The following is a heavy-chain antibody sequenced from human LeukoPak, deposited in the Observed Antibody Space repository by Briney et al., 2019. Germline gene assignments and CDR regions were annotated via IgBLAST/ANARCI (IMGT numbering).Heavy chain of an antibody. CDR1: GGSIRSSYYY. V-gene: IGHV4-39*07. Sequence: SETLSLTCTVSGGSIRSSYYYWGWIRQPPGKGLEWIGSIYDSGSTYYNPSLKSRVTISVDTSKNQFSLKLSSVTAADTAVYYCARGNWNYDYWGQGTLVTVSS. J-gene: IGHJ4*02. CDR2: IYDSGST. CDR3: ARGNWNYDY. D-gene: IGHD1-7*01.